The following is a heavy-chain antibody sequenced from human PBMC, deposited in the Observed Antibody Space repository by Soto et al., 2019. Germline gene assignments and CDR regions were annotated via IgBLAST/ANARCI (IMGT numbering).Heavy chain of an antibody. CDR2: IYYSGST. CDR3: AREGYGDYAEAY. V-gene: IGHV4-31*03. Sequence: QVQLQESGPGLVKPSQTLSLTCTVSGGSISSGGYYWSWIRQHPGKGLEWIGYIYYSGSTYYNPSLKRRVTISVDTSKNLFSLKLSSVTAADPAVYYCAREGYGDYAEAYWGQGTLVTVSS. CDR1: GGSISSGGYY. J-gene: IGHJ4*02. D-gene: IGHD4-17*01.